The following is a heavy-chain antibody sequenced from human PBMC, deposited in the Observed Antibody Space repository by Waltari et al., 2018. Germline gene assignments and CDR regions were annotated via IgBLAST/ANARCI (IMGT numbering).Heavy chain of an antibody. D-gene: IGHD3-22*01. Sequence: EVQLVESGGGLVQPGGSLRPSCAASGFTLSNYWMSWVRQAPGKGLEWVANIMTDGREEYYVDSVRGRFTISRDNAKNSLYLQMNSLRPEDTAVYYCVRDQWFAFDIWGQGTMVTVSS. J-gene: IGHJ3*02. CDR2: IMTDGREE. CDR3: VRDQWFAFDI. CDR1: GFTLSNYW. V-gene: IGHV3-7*01.